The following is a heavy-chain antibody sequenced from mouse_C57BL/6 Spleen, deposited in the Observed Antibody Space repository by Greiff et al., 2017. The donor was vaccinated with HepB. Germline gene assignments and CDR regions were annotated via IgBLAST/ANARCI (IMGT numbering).Heavy chain of an antibody. D-gene: IGHD3-2*02. CDR2: ISSGSSTI. CDR1: GFTFSDYG. CDR3: ARDAQAPDY. J-gene: IGHJ2*01. Sequence: EVKLMESGGGLVKPGGSLKLSCAASGFTFSDYGMHWVRQAPEKGLEWVAYISSGSSTIYYADTVKGRFTISRDNAKNTLFLQMTSLRSEDTAMYYCARDAQAPDYWGQGTTLTVSS. V-gene: IGHV5-17*01.